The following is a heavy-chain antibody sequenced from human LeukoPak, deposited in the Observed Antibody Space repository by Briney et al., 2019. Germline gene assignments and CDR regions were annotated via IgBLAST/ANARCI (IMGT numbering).Heavy chain of an antibody. J-gene: IGHJ4*02. CDR3: ARDIGYCSGGSCLGYFDY. Sequence: ASVKVSCKASGYTFTSYYMHWVRQAPGQGLEWMGWISAYNGNTNYAQKLQGRVAMTTDTSTSTAYMELRSLRSDDTAVYYCARDIGYCSGGSCLGYFDYWGQGTLVTVSS. CDR2: ISAYNGNT. V-gene: IGHV1-18*04. CDR1: GYTFTSYY. D-gene: IGHD2-15*01.